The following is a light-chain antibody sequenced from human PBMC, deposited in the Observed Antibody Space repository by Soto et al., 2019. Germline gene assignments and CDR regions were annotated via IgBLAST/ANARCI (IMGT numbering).Light chain of an antibody. CDR3: QQRSNWPLT. Sequence: EIVLTQSPATLSLSPGERATLSCRASQSVSSYLAWYQQKPGQAPRLLIYDVSNWATGIPARFSGSGSGTDFTLSISSLEPEDFAVYVCQQRSNWPLTFGGGTKVEIK. CDR1: QSVSSY. J-gene: IGKJ4*01. V-gene: IGKV3-11*01. CDR2: DVS.